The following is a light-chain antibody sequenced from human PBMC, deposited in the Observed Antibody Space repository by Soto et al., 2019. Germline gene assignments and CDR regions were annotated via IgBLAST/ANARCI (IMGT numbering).Light chain of an antibody. CDR3: ASITRSSTSV. CDR2: DVT. V-gene: IGLV2-14*01. Sequence: QSALGQPASVSGSPGQSITISCTGTSSDVGGYEYVSWYQHQPDKAPKLIIYDVTNRPSGVSTRFSGSKSSNTASLTISGIQTEDEADYYCASITRSSTSVFGTGTKVTVL. J-gene: IGLJ1*01. CDR1: SSDVGGYEY.